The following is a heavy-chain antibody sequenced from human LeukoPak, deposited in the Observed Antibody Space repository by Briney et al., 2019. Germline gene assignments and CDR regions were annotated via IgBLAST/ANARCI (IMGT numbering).Heavy chain of an antibody. Sequence: GASVKVSCKLSGKTLREFPIQWVRQAGGKGLEWMAGFDPENAEIVCAQKFQGRVTMTEDTSTNTAYMELTSLTSDDTDLYYCATRGSDFWSGFDYWGQGTQVTVSS. CDR1: GKTLREFP. D-gene: IGHD3-3*01. J-gene: IGHJ4*02. V-gene: IGHV1-24*01. CDR3: ATRGSDFWSGFDY. CDR2: FDPENAEI.